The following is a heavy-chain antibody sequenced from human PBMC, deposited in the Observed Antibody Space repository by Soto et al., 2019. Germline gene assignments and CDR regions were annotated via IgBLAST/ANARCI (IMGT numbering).Heavy chain of an antibody. CDR2: ISYDGSNK. CDR1: GFTFSSYG. Sequence: PGGSLRLSCAASGFTFSSYGMHWVRQAPGKGLEWVAVISYDGSNKYYADSVKGRFTISRDNSKNTLYLQMNSLRAEDTAVYYCAKDGVRFVDTAMVDYWGQGTLVTVSS. D-gene: IGHD5-18*01. V-gene: IGHV3-30*18. CDR3: AKDGVRFVDTAMVDY. J-gene: IGHJ4*02.